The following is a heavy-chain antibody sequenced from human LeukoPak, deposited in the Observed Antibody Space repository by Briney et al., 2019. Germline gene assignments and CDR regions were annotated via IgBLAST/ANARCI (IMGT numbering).Heavy chain of an antibody. V-gene: IGHV4-59*01. J-gene: IGHJ3*01. D-gene: IGHD3-9*01. Sequence: TSETLSLTCTVSGGSISSYYWSWIRQPPGKGLEWIGYIYYSGSTNYNPSLKSRVTISVDTSKNQFSLKLSSVTAADTAIYYCARALAQYYDILTGYRNDAFDVWGQGTMITVSS. CDR3: ARALAQYYDILTGYRNDAFDV. CDR2: IYYSGST. CDR1: GGSISSYY.